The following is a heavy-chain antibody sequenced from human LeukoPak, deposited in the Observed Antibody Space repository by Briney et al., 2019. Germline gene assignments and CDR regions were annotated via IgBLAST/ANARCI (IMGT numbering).Heavy chain of an antibody. CDR3: AREERWDYYGMDV. D-gene: IGHD1-1*01. J-gene: IGHJ6*02. CDR2: IYSGGTT. CDR1: GITVSSNY. V-gene: IGHV3-66*01. Sequence: GGSLSLSCALSGITVSSNYMTWVRQAPEGALEWDSMIYSGGTTYYADSVKGRFTISRDTSKNTLHLQMNSLRAEDTAVYYCAREERWDYYGMDVWGQGTTVTVSS.